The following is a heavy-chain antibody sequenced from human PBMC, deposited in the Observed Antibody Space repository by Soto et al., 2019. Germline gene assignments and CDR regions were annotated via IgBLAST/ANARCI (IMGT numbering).Heavy chain of an antibody. CDR2: FSGSGGST. J-gene: IGHJ4*02. V-gene: IGHV3-23*01. CDR3: AKAPPTYDFPYYFDS. CDR1: GFTFSSYA. D-gene: IGHD3-3*01. Sequence: PGGSLRLSCAASGFTFSSYAMSWVRQAPGKGLEWVSGFSGSGGSTYYADSVKGRFTISRDNSKDTLFLQMNSLRAEDTAVYYCAKAPPTYDFPYYFDSWGQGTLVTVSS.